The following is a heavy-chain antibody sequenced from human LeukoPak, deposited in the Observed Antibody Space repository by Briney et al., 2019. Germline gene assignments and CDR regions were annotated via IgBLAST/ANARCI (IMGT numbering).Heavy chain of an antibody. Sequence: GGSLRLSCAASGFTFRSHDMSWVRQAPGKGLEWVSGISASGGSTFYADSVKGRFTIARDNSKNTLYLQMNGLRVEDTAVYYCVREGPRGLAFDIWGQGTMVTVSS. CDR3: VREGPRGLAFDI. D-gene: IGHD3/OR15-3a*01. CDR1: GFTFRSHD. CDR2: ISASGGST. V-gene: IGHV3-23*01. J-gene: IGHJ3*02.